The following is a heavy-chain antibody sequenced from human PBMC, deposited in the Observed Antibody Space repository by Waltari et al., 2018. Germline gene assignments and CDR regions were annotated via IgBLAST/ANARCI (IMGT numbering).Heavy chain of an antibody. J-gene: IGHJ3*02. CDR3: ARGRVPEISSGWGNPFDI. D-gene: IGHD6-19*01. V-gene: IGHV1-3*03. CDR2: INPANGDT. Sequence: QVQLVQSGAEVKKPGASVKVSCKASGYTFTSFPMHWVRQAPGQRLEWMGWINPANGDTKYSQDCQGRVTSVRDTSASTSYMELNSLRSEDMAVYYCARGRVPEISSGWGNPFDIWGQGTMVTVSS. CDR1: GYTFTSFP.